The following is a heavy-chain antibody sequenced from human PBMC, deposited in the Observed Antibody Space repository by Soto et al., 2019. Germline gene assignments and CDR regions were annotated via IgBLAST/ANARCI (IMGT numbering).Heavy chain of an antibody. CDR3: ARDRATRRYGMDV. V-gene: IGHV3-53*01. CDR2: IYSGGST. D-gene: IGHD5-12*01. Sequence: GGSLRLSCAASGFTVSSNYMSWVRQAPGKGLEWVSVIYSGGSTYYADSVKGRFTISRDNSKNTLYLQMNSLRAEDTAVYYCARDRATRRYGMDVWGQGTTVTVSS. J-gene: IGHJ6*02. CDR1: GFTVSSNY.